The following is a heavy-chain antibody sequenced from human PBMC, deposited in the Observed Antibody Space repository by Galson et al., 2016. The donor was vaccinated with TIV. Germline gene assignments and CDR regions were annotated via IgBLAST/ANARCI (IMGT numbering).Heavy chain of an antibody. D-gene: IGHD2-21*01. V-gene: IGHV1-46*01. CDR2: INPGGGST. CDR1: GYTFIDYY. Sequence: SVKVSCKASGYTFIDYYLHWVRQAPGQGLEWMAMINPGGGSTVYAQSFRDRVTVTRDTSASTIYMELRSLTSEDTAVYYCARVRSCGGDCYVFDLGGQGTMVTVSS. J-gene: IGHJ3*01. CDR3: ARVRSCGGDCYVFDL.